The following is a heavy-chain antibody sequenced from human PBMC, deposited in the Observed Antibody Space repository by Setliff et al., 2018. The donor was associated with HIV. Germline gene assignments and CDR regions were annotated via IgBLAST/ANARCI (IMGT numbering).Heavy chain of an antibody. CDR1: EYDINDQY. V-gene: IGHV1-2*02. Sequence: ASVKVSCKTSEYDINDQYVNWVRQAPGQGLEWMGWINLNTGATKYAQKLQVRVTLTRDTSMTTAYMELSSLRSEDTAVYYCARADSSNWYHVDYWGQGTLVTVSS. J-gene: IGHJ4*02. D-gene: IGHD6-13*01. CDR2: INLNTGAT. CDR3: ARADSSNWYHVDY.